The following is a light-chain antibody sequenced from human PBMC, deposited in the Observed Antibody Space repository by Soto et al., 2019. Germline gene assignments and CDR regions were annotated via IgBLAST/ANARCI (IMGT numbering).Light chain of an antibody. CDR1: QSISSY. CDR3: LQHNSYPLT. V-gene: IGKV1-17*01. CDR2: AAS. J-gene: IGKJ4*01. Sequence: DIQMTQSPSSLSASVRDRVTITCRASQSISSYLNWYQKKPGRAPKLLIYAASSLQSGVPSRFSGSGSGTEFTLTISSLQPEDFATYYCLQHNSYPLTFGGGTKVDIK.